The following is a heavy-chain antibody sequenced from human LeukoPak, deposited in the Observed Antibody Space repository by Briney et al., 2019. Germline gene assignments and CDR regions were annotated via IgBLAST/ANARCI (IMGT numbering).Heavy chain of an antibody. CDR2: IYYGGIT. D-gene: IGHD3-9*01. Sequence: SETLSLTCTVSGDSIGSNYWSWIRQPPGKGLEWIGYIYYGGITNYNPSLKSRVTISLDTSKNQFSLKLSSVTAADTAVYYCARGAELSDILTGLKHDAFDIWGQGTMATVSS. J-gene: IGHJ3*02. CDR1: GDSIGSNY. V-gene: IGHV4-59*12. CDR3: ARGAELSDILTGLKHDAFDI.